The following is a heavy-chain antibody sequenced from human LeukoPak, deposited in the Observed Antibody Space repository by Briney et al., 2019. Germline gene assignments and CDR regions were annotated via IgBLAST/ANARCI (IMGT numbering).Heavy chain of an antibody. CDR3: GYGDYERFDY. J-gene: IGHJ4*02. CDR2: INPNSGGT. D-gene: IGHD4-17*01. Sequence: ASVKVSCKASGYTFTGYYMHWVRQAPGQGLEWMGRINPNSGGTKYAQKFQGRVTMTRDTSISTAYMELSRLRSDDTAVYYCGYGDYERFDYWGQGTLVTVSS. CDR1: GYTFTGYY. V-gene: IGHV1-2*06.